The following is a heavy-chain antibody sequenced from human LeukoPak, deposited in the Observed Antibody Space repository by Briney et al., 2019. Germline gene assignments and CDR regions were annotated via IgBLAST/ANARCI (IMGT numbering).Heavy chain of an antibody. V-gene: IGHV3-30*02. D-gene: IGHD6-13*01. J-gene: IGHJ4*02. Sequence: GGSLRLSCAASGFTFSSYGMHWVRQAPGKGLEWVAFIRYDGSNKYYADSVKGRFTISRDNSKNTLYLQMNSLRAEDTAVYYCAKERGYSSSWYWEYYFDYWGQGTLVTVSS. CDR1: GFTFSSYG. CDR2: IRYDGSNK. CDR3: AKERGYSSSWYWEYYFDY.